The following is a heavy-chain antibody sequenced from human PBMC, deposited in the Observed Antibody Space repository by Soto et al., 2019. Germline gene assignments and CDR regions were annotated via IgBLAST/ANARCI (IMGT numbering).Heavy chain of an antibody. Sequence: NICCTASGYTFPSYAISWVRQAPGQGLEWMGWISAYNGNTNYAQKLQGRVTMTTDTSTSTAYMGLRSLRSDDTAVYYCARYLMCSFDYWGQGTLVPASS. V-gene: IGHV1-18*04. CDR3: ARYLMCSFDY. D-gene: IGHD3-10*02. CDR1: GYTFPSYA. CDR2: ISAYNGNT. J-gene: IGHJ4*02.